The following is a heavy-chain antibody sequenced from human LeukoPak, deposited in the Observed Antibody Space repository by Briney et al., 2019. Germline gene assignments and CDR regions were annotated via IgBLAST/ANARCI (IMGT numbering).Heavy chain of an antibody. CDR1: GGSIATTNW. Sequence: PSETLSLTCAVSGGSIATTNWWSWVRQPPGKGLEWIGEVHLNGATNYNPSLESQFSMSIDKSNNHLSLEVTSVTAADTAMYYCTRESGAFSPFGFWGQGTLVTASS. J-gene: IGHJ4*02. CDR3: TRESGAFSPFGF. D-gene: IGHD1-26*01. CDR2: VHLNGAT. V-gene: IGHV4-4*02.